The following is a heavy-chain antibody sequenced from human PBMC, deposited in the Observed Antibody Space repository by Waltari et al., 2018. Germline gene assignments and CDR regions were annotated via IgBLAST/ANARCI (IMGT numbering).Heavy chain of an antibody. CDR2: IYWNDDK. Sequence: QITLKESGPTLVKPTQTLTLTCTFSGLSLSTSGLGVGWIRQPPGKALEWLDLIYWNDDKRYSPSLKTRLTIPTDTSKNQVVLTVTNMDPVDRATYYGAHRTHYDFWSGATENNWFDPWGQGTLVTVSS. CDR3: AHRTHYDFWSGATENNWFDP. D-gene: IGHD3-3*01. CDR1: GLSLSTSGLG. V-gene: IGHV2-5*01. J-gene: IGHJ5*02.